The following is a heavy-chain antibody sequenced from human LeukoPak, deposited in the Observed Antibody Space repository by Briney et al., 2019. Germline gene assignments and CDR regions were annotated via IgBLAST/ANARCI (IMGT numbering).Heavy chain of an antibody. CDR3: AKEVIVGVSFDY. V-gene: IGHV3-23*01. CDR2: ISGSGGST. D-gene: IGHD1-26*01. Sequence: GGSLRLSCAASGFTFSSYAMSWVRQAPGKGLEWVAAISGSGGSTYYADSVKGRFTISRDNLKNTLYLQMNSLRAEDTAVYYCAKEVIVGVSFDYWGQGTLVTVSS. CDR1: GFTFSSYA. J-gene: IGHJ4*02.